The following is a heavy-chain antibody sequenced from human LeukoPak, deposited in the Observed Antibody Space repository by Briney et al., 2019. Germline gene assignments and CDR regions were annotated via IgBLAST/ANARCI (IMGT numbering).Heavy chain of an antibody. V-gene: IGHV1-2*02. J-gene: IGHJ4*02. D-gene: IGHD5-12*01. CDR2: INPDNGGT. CDR3: ARDPSNSGYDYLYYFDY. Sequence: GASVTVSFKSSVYTFTFYYMHWVRQAPGQGREGMGWINPDNGGTNNAQKFQGRVTMTRDMSISTAYMELSRLRSDDTAVYYCARDPSNSGYDYLYYFDYWGQGTLVTVSS. CDR1: VYTFTFYY.